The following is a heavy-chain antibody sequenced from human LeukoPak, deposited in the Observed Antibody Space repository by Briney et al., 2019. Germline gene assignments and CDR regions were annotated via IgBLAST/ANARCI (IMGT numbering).Heavy chain of an antibody. D-gene: IGHD6-19*01. CDR1: GYTFASYA. CDR2: ISVYNGNT. J-gene: IGHJ4*02. V-gene: IGHV1-18*01. CDR3: ARGGSGWSRDY. Sequence: ASVKVSCKASGYTFASYAIGWVRQAPGRGLEWMGWISVYNGNTNYAQKLQGRINLTTDTSTNTAYMELTSLRSDDTAVYYCARGGSGWSRDYWGQGTLVTVSS.